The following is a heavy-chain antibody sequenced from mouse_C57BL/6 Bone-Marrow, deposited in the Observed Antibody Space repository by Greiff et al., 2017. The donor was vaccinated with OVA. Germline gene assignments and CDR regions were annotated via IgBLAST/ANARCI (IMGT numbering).Heavy chain of an antibody. J-gene: IGHJ3*01. CDR3: TTPIYYDYDWFAY. D-gene: IGHD2-4*01. CDR1: GFNIKDDY. Sequence: VQLQQSGAELVRPGASVKLSCTASGFNIKDDYMHWVKQRPEQGLEWIGLIDPENGDTEYTSKFQGKATITADTSSNTAYLQLSSLTSEDTAVYYCTTPIYYDYDWFAYWGQGTLVTVSA. CDR2: IDPENGDT. V-gene: IGHV14-4*01.